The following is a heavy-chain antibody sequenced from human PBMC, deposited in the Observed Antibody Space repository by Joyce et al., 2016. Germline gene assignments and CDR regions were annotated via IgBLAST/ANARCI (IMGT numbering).Heavy chain of an antibody. CDR3: ARGGLSSGWFPQFFQN. D-gene: IGHD6-19*01. CDR2: MSGDRSTT. CDR1: GCTFSSYS. J-gene: IGHJ1*01. Sequence: EVQLVESGGGLVQPGGSVRLSCAASGCTFSSYSLRWVRQAPGKGLEWISYMSGDRSTTHYSDSVKGRFTISRDNDKNSLYLQMSGLTAEDTAMYYCARGGLSSGWFPQFFQNWGQGTLVAVSS. V-gene: IGHV3-48*01.